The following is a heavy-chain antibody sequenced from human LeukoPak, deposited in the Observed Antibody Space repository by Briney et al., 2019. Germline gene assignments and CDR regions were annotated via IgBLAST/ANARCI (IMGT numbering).Heavy chain of an antibody. CDR3: ARTGHTDAFDI. CDR1: GYTFTGYY. CDR2: INPNSGGT. D-gene: IGHD2-21*01. J-gene: IGHJ3*02. V-gene: IGHV1-2*02. Sequence: ASVKVSCKASGYTFTGYYLHWVRQAPGQGLEWMGWINPNSGGTNFARKFQGRVTVTRDTYISTAYMEVSMLTSDDTAVYYCARTGHTDAFDIWGQGTMVTVSS.